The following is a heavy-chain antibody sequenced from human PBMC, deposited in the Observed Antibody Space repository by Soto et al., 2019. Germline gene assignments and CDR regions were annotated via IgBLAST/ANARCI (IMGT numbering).Heavy chain of an antibody. CDR1: GYTFTDYY. CDR2: INPYSGDT. CDR3: ARGPSHCAFDI. D-gene: IGHD2-21*02. J-gene: IGHJ3*02. V-gene: IGHV1-2*02. Sequence: QVQLAQSGAEVKKPGASVKVSCKASGYTFTDYYIHWWRQAPAQGFEWMGWINPYSGDTRYEEKFQGRATMTRDTSISTTYMELSRPTSDDTALYYCARGPSHCAFDIWGQGTVITVSS.